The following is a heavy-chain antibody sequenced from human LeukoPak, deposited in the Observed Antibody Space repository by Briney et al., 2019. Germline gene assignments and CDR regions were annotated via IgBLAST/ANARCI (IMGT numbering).Heavy chain of an antibody. V-gene: IGHV7-4-1*02. CDR2: IDTNTGKQ. Sequence: ASVKVSCRASGYSFTKYAKNWVRQVPGQGPEGMGWIDTNTGKQAYAQAFTGRFVFSLDIPVSRAYLQISSLKPEDTAVYYCAGSDMAYSLPFGYLHYWGQGTLVTVSS. J-gene: IGHJ4*02. CDR1: GYSFTKYA. D-gene: IGHD5-24*01. CDR3: AGSDMAYSLPFGYLHY.